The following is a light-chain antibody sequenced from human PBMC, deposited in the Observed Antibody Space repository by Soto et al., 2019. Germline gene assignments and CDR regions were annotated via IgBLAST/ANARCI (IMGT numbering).Light chain of an antibody. CDR1: QVISNY. CDR2: DAS. J-gene: IGKJ2*01. CDR3: QQFDSLPYT. V-gene: IGKV1-33*01. Sequence: DIQMTQSPSSLSASVGDRVTITCQASQVISNYLNWYQQKPGKAPKLLIYDASSLETGVPSRFSGSGSGTDFTFTISSLQPEDIATYYCQQFDSLPYTFVQGTKLEI.